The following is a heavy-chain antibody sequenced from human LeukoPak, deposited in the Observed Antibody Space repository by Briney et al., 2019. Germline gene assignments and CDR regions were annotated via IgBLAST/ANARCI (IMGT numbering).Heavy chain of an antibody. CDR3: AIADYYDFDY. J-gene: IGHJ4*02. D-gene: IGHD3-10*01. CDR1: GFTFSSYS. Sequence: GGFLRLSCAASGFTFSSYSMNWVRQAPGKGLEWVSSISGSSSYIYYADSVKGRFTISRDNAKNSLYLQMNSLRAEDTAVYYCAIADYYDFDYWGQGTLVTVSS. V-gene: IGHV3-21*01. CDR2: ISGSSSYI.